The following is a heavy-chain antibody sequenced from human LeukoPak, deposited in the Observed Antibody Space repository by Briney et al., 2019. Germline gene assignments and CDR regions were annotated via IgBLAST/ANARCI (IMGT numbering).Heavy chain of an antibody. D-gene: IGHD3-10*01. J-gene: IGHJ4*02. CDR1: GFTFDDDG. Sequence: PGGSLRLSCAASGFTFDDDGMSWVRQAPGKGLGWVSGINWNGGSTGYADSVKGRFTISRDNAKNSLYLQMNSLRAEDTAVYYCARASRFGDQDYFDYWGQGTLVTVSS. V-gene: IGHV3-20*04. CDR2: INWNGGST. CDR3: ARASRFGDQDYFDY.